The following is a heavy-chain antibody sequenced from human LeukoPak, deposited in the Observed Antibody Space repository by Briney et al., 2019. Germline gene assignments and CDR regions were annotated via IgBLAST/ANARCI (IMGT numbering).Heavy chain of an antibody. J-gene: IGHJ4*02. CDR3: ARARGSSSSYYFDY. V-gene: IGHV5-51*01. CDR2: IYPGDSDT. D-gene: IGHD2-2*01. CDR1: GYTFTSHW. Sequence: GEPLKISCKASGYTFTSHWIGWVRQMPGKGLEWMGIIYPGDSDTRYSPSFQGQVTISADKSISTAYLQWSSLKASDTAMYYCARARGSSSSYYFDYWGQGTLVTVSS.